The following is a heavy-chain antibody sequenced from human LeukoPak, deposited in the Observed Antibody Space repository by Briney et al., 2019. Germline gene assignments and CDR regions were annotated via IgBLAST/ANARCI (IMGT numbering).Heavy chain of an antibody. J-gene: IGHJ6*03. CDR1: GGSISSGSYY. CDR3: ARTYCGGDCRGYYYHYYMDV. CDR2: IYTSGST. D-gene: IGHD2-21*02. V-gene: IGHV4-61*02. Sequence: SETLSLTCTVSGGSISSGSYYWSWIRQPAGKGLEWIGRIYTSGSTKYNPSLKSRVTISVDTSKKQFSLKLSSVTAADTAVYYCARTYCGGDCRGYYYHYYMDVWGKGTTVTISS.